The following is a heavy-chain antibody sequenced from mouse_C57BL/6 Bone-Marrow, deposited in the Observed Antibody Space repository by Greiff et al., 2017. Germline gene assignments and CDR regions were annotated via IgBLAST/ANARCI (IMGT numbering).Heavy chain of an antibody. CDR2: IWRGGST. D-gene: IGHD4-1*01. CDR3: AKTGVSHYYAMDY. CDR1: GFSLTSYG. J-gene: IGHJ4*01. V-gene: IGHV2-5*01. Sequence: VKLQQSGPGLVQPSQSLSITCTVSGFSLTSYGVHWVRQSPGKGLEWLGVIWRGGSTDYNAAFMSRLSITKDNSTSQVFFKMNSLQADDTAIYYCAKTGVSHYYAMDYWGQGTSVTVSS.